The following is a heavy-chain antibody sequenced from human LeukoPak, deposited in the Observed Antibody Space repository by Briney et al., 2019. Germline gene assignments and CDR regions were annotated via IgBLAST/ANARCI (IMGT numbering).Heavy chain of an antibody. D-gene: IGHD1-26*01. CDR2: ISYDGATK. CDR3: AKDTSGLLHFNY. V-gene: IGHV3-30*18. J-gene: IGHJ4*02. CDR1: EFTFSNHA. Sequence: GGSLRLSCAASEFTFSNHAMIWVRQAPGKGLEWVAVISYDGATKYYSDSVKGRFTISRDNSNDTLNLQMNSLRPEDTAVYYCAKDTSGLLHFNYWGQGTLVTVSS.